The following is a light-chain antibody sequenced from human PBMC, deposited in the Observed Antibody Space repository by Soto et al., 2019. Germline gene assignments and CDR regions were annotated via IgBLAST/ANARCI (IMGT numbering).Light chain of an antibody. V-gene: IGLV1-40*01. Sequence: QSVLTQPPSVSGAPGQRVTISCSGSSSNIGAGYDVHWYQQLPGTAPKLLISANNIRPSGVPDRFSGSKSGTSASLAITGLQAEDEADYYCQSYDSSLSGSGVFGGGTKPHRP. J-gene: IGLJ3*02. CDR1: SSNIGAGYD. CDR3: QSYDSSLSGSGV. CDR2: ANN.